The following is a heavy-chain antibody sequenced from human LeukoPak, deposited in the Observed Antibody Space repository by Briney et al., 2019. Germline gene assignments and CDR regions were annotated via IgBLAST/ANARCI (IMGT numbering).Heavy chain of an antibody. CDR2: IYHSGTS. V-gene: IGHV4-59*01. CDR1: GDSISNYY. J-gene: IGHJ3*02. CDR3: ASDVPRGDAFDI. Sequence: SETLSLTCSVSGDSISNYYWSWIRQPPGKGLEWIGYIYHSGTSKQNPSLKSRVTISIDTSKNQFSLKLRSVSAADTAVYYCASDVPRGDAFDIWGQGTMVAVSS.